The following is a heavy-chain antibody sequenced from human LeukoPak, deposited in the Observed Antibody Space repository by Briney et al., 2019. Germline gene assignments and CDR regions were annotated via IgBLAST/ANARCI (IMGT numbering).Heavy chain of an antibody. Sequence: SVKVSCKASGGTFSSYAINWVRQAPGQGLEWMGGIIRMFGTTDYAQKFQGRVTITTDESTTTVYMELSSLRSDDTAMYYCAKGVDTAVVTAFDYWGQGTLVTVSS. CDR2: IIRMFGTT. J-gene: IGHJ4*02. D-gene: IGHD5-18*01. V-gene: IGHV1-69*05. CDR3: AKGVDTAVVTAFDY. CDR1: GGTFSSYA.